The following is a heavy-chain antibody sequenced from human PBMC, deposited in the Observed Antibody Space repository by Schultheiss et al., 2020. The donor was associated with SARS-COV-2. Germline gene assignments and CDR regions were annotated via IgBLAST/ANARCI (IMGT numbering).Heavy chain of an antibody. J-gene: IGHJ6*03. Sequence: SETLSLTCSVSGGSINSYYWSWIRQPPGKGLEWIGSIYYSGSTYYNPALQSRVTVSVDTSANQFSLRLYSVTAADAAVYFCARLNWNFPYYYYLDVWGKGTTVTVSS. CDR1: GGSINSYY. CDR2: IYYSGST. D-gene: IGHD1-7*01. V-gene: IGHV4-59*04. CDR3: ARLNWNFPYYYYLDV.